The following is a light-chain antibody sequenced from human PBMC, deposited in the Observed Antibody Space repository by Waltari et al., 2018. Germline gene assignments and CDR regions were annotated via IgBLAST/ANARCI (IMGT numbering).Light chain of an antibody. V-gene: IGKV3-15*01. CDR2: GAS. CDR1: QSVNSN. J-gene: IGKJ5*01. Sequence: EIVMTQSPATLSVSPGERATLSCRASQSVNSNLAWYQQKPGQAPRLLIYGASNRATGIPARFSGSGSGTEFTLTISSLQSEDFAIYYCQQYNDWPITFGQGTRLEIK. CDR3: QQYNDWPIT.